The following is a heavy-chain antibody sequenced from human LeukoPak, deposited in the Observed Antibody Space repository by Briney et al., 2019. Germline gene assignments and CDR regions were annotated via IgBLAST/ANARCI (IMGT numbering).Heavy chain of an antibody. D-gene: IGHD3-10*01. CDR1: GFTFDDYA. CDR3: AKGPTMVRGAPDY. V-gene: IGHV3-9*01. CDR2: ISWNSGSI. Sequence: GGSLRLSCAASGFTFDDYAMHWVRQAPGKGLEWVSGISWNSGSIGYADSVKGRFTISRDNAKNSLYLQMNSLRAGDTALYYCAKGPTMVRGAPDYWGQGTLVTVSS. J-gene: IGHJ4*02.